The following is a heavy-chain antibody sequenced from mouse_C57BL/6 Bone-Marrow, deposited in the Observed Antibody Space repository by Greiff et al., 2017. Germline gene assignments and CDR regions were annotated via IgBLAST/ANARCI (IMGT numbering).Heavy chain of an antibody. Sequence: VQLQQSGAELARPGASVKLSCKASGYTFTSYGISWVKQRTGQGLEWIGEIYPRSGNTYYNAKFKGKATLTADKSSSTAYMELRSLTSEDSAVYFCARPYYYGSSQSFYAMDYWGQGTSVTVSS. CDR2: IYPRSGNT. CDR1: GYTFTSYG. V-gene: IGHV1-81*01. D-gene: IGHD1-1*01. J-gene: IGHJ4*01. CDR3: ARPYYYGSSQSFYAMDY.